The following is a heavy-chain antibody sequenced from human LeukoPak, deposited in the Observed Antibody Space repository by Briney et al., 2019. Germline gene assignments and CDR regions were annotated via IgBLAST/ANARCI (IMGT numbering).Heavy chain of an antibody. Sequence: GGSLRLSCAACGFTFSSYSLNWVRQAPGKGLEWVSSITSGSTDIYYADSVKGRFTISRDNAKNSLSLQMNSLRAEDTAVYYCERSTWNDYYGSGSYLDYWGQGTLVTVSS. J-gene: IGHJ4*02. CDR3: ERSTWNDYYGSGSYLDY. V-gene: IGHV3-21*01. CDR1: GFTFSSYS. CDR2: ITSGSTDI. D-gene: IGHD3-10*01.